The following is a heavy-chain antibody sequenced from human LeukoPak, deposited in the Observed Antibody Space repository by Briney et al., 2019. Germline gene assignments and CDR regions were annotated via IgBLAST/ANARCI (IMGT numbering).Heavy chain of an antibody. D-gene: IGHD6-13*01. V-gene: IGHV4-59*08. CDR3: ARRAIAAAGLDFDY. J-gene: IGHJ4*02. CDR2: IYYSGSA. Sequence: SETLSLTCTVSGGSISSYYWSWIRQPPGKGLEWIGYIYYSGSANYNPSLKRRGTISVDTSKNQFSLKLSSVTAADTAVYYCARRAIAAAGLDFDYWGQGTLVAVSS. CDR1: GGSISSYY.